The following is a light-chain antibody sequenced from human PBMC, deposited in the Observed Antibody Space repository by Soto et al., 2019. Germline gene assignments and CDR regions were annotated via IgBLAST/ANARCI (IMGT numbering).Light chain of an antibody. V-gene: IGKV1-5*03. Sequence: DIQMTQSHSTPSGSVGDRVTITCRASQTISSWLAWYQQKPGKAPKLLIYKASTLKSGVPSRFSGSGSGTEFTLPISSLQPDYVATYDGQHYTGYSESFRQGDKVERK. J-gene: IGKJ1*01. CDR1: QTISSW. CDR2: KAS. CDR3: QHYTGYSES.